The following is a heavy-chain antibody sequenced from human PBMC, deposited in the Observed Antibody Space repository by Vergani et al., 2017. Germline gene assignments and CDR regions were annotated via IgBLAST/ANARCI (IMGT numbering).Heavy chain of an antibody. CDR2: IYHSGST. D-gene: IGHD3-9*01. V-gene: IGHV4-4*03. Sequence: QVQLQESGPGLVKPPGTLSLTCAVSGGSISSSNWWSSVRQPPGKGLQWIGEIYHSGSTNYNPSLKSRVTISVDKSKNQFSLKLSSETAADTAVYYCARALKLRYSPFGDYYYYGMDVWGQGTTVTVSS. J-gene: IGHJ6*02. CDR1: GGSISSSNW. CDR3: ARALKLRYSPFGDYYYYGMDV.